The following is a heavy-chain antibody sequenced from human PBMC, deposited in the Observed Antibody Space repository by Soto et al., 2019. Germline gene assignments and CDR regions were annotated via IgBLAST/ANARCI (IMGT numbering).Heavy chain of an antibody. CDR1: GGSISSGDYY. J-gene: IGHJ6*02. Sequence: SETLSLTCTVSGGSISSGDYYWSWIRQPPGKGLEWIGYIYYSGSTYYNPSLKSRVTISVDTSKNQFSLKLSSVTAADTAVYYCARDRLSGTYRDYYGMDVWGQGTTVTVSS. CDR2: IYYSGST. CDR3: ARDRLSGTYRDYYGMDV. D-gene: IGHD3-10*01. V-gene: IGHV4-30-4*01.